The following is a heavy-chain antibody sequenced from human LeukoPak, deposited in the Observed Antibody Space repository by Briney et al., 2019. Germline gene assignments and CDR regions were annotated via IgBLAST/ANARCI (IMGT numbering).Heavy chain of an antibody. CDR1: GGSFSGYY. CDR2: INHSGST. V-gene: IGHV4-34*01. CDR3: ARGLRQDY. D-gene: IGHD4-17*01. Sequence: SGTLSLTCAVYGGSFSGYYWSWIRQTPGKGLEWIGEINHSGSTNYNPSLKSRVTISVDTSKNQFSLKLSSVTAADTAVYYCARGLRQDYWGQGTLVTVSS. J-gene: IGHJ4*02.